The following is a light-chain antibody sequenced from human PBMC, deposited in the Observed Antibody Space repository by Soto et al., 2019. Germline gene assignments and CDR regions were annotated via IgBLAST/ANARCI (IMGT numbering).Light chain of an antibody. CDR1: QSLLFSSNKKNY. CDR2: WAS. Sequence: DIVMTQSPASLAVSLGERATINCKSSQSLLFSSNKKNYLAWYQQRPGQPPKLLIYWASSRASVVPDRFTGSGSGRDFTLSLSSLQAEDVAVYYCQQFYSSPLTFGGGTKVEIK. V-gene: IGKV4-1*01. J-gene: IGKJ4*01. CDR3: QQFYSSPLT.